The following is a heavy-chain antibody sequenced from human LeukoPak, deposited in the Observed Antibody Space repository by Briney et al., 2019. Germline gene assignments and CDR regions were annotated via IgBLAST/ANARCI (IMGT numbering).Heavy chain of an antibody. CDR1: GGSISSSNYY. CDR3: ARGYTSGWSPALDI. Sequence: SETLSLTCIVSGGSISSSNYYWGWIRQSPGKGLEWIGSIYSRGSTYYNPSLKSRVIVSSDMSKNQFSLMLNSVTAADTAVYYCARGYTSGWSPALDIWGQGTMVTVSS. D-gene: IGHD6-19*01. J-gene: IGHJ3*02. V-gene: IGHV4-39*07. CDR2: IYSRGST.